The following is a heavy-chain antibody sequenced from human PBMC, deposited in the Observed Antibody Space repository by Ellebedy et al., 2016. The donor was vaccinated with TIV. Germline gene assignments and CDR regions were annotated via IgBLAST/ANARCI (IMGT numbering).Heavy chain of an antibody. J-gene: IGHJ4*02. CDR3: ATFFTGAGGRGY. CDR1: GASINSDH. Sequence: GSLRLSXTVSGASINSDHWSWIRQPPGKGLEYIGHTSDGGSISYIPSLKSRVTISVDTSKNQLSLRLTSVTAADTAVYYCATFFTGAGGRGYWGQGSLVTVSS. V-gene: IGHV4-59*13. CDR2: TSDGGSI. D-gene: IGHD6-13*01.